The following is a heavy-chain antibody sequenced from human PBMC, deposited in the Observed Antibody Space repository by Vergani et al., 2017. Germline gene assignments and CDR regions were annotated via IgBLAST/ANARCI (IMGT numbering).Heavy chain of an antibody. V-gene: IGHV3-21*01. Sequence: EVQLVESGGGLVKPGGSLRLSCAASGFTFSSYSMNWVRQAPGKGLEWVSSISSSSSYIYYADSVKGRFTISRDNAKNSLYLQMNSLRAEDTAVYYCARDLEWPIPWLRSDYYYYGMDVWGQGTTVTVSS. CDR3: ARDLEWPIPWLRSDYYYYGMDV. J-gene: IGHJ6*02. CDR2: ISSSSSYI. D-gene: IGHD5-12*01. CDR1: GFTFSSYS.